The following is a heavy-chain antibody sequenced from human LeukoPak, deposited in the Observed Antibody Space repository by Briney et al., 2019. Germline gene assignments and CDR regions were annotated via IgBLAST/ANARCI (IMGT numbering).Heavy chain of an antibody. D-gene: IGHD2-15*01. J-gene: IGHJ3*02. CDR3: ARAAWWSRGDDAFDI. Sequence: ASVKVSCKASGYTFTGYYIHWVRQAPGQGLEWMGWINPNSGVANYAENFQSRVTMPRDTSISTAYMELSSLRSDDTAVYYCARAAWWSRGDDAFDIWGQGTVVTVSS. CDR1: GYTFTGYY. V-gene: IGHV1-2*02. CDR2: INPNSGVA.